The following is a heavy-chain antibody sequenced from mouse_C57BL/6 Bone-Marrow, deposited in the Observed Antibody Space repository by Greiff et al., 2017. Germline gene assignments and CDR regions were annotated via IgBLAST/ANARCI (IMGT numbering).Heavy chain of an antibody. V-gene: IGHV1-52*01. CDR3: ARDYYGSSPWYFDG. Sequence: QVQLQQPGAELVRPGSSVKLSCKASGYTFTSYWMHWVKQRPIQGLEWIGNIDPSDSETHYNQKFKDKATLTVDKSSSTAYMQLSSLTSEDSAVYYGARDYYGSSPWYFDGWGTGTTVTVS. CDR1: GYTFTSYW. D-gene: IGHD1-1*01. CDR2: IDPSDSET. J-gene: IGHJ1*03.